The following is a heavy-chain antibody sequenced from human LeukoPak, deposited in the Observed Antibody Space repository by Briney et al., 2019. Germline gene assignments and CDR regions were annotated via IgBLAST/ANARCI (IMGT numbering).Heavy chain of an antibody. J-gene: IGHJ4*02. CDR1: GFTFSSYS. V-gene: IGHV3-48*02. Sequence: GGSLRLSCAASGFTFSSYSMNWVRQAPGKGLEWVSYISSSSSTIYYADSVKGRFTISRGNAKNSLYLQMNSLRDEDTAVYYCARDQERYXYGHGFDYWGQGTLVTVSS. D-gene: IGHD5-18*01. CDR2: ISSSSSTI. CDR3: ARDQERYXYGHGFDY.